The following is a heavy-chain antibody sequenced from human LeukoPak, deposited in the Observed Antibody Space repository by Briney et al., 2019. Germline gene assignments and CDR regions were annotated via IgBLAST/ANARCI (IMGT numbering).Heavy chain of an antibody. Sequence: PSETLSLTCTVSGGSISSYHWSWIRQPAGKGLEWIGSIFYSGRTYYNPSLKSRVTISVDTSKNQFSLKLTSVTAADTAVYYCARHADSGFGELAFDYWGQGTLVTVSS. D-gene: IGHD3-10*01. V-gene: IGHV4-59*05. CDR3: ARHADSGFGELAFDY. J-gene: IGHJ4*02. CDR1: GGSISSYH. CDR2: IFYSGRT.